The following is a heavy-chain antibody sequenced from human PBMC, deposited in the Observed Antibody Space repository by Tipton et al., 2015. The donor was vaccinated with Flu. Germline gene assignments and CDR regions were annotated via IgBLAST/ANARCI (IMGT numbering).Heavy chain of an antibody. CDR2: IFRTGST. CDR1: GDSISSRYC. V-gene: IGHV4-38-2*02. J-gene: IGHJ4*02. CDR3: ARGSDNANVYLDY. Sequence: GLVKPSETLSLNCTISGDSISSRYCWAWIRQPPGKGLEWIGNIFRTGSTYHNPSLKSRVTISINTSKNQFPLKVTSLTAADTAVYYCARGSDNANVYLDYWGRGTLVTVSS. D-gene: IGHD6-19*01.